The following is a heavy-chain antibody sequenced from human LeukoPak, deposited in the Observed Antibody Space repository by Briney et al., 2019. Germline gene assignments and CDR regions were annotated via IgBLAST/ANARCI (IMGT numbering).Heavy chain of an antibody. CDR2: IYSGTI. J-gene: IGHJ4*02. CDR3: ARRAGAYSHPYDY. CDR1: GFTFSSYW. V-gene: IGHV3-53*01. Sequence: GGSLRLSCAASGFTFSSYWMSWVRQAPGKGLEWVSFIYSGTIHYSDSVKGRFTISRDNSKNTLYLQMNSLRAEDTAVYYCARRAGAYSHPYDYWGQGTLVTVSS. D-gene: IGHD4/OR15-4a*01.